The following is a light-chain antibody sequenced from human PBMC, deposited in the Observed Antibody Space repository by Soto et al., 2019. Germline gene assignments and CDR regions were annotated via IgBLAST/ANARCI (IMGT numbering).Light chain of an antibody. Sequence: QSALTQPASVSGSPGQSITISCTGTSSDVGGYKYVSWYQQHPGKAPKLMIYEVTNRPSGVSNRFSGSKSGNTASLTVYGLQAEYEADYYCSSFSSSSTLYVFGTGTKLTVL. J-gene: IGLJ1*01. CDR1: SSDVGGYKY. CDR3: SSFSSSSTLYV. CDR2: EVT. V-gene: IGLV2-14*01.